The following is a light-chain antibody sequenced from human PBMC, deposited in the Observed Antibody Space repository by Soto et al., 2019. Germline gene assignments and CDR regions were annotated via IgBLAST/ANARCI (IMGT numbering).Light chain of an antibody. CDR3: CSYAGSYTFYV. CDR1: SSDVGGYNY. J-gene: IGLJ1*01. CDR2: DVS. V-gene: IGLV2-11*01. Sequence: QSALAQPRSVSGSPGHSVTISCTGTSSDVGGYNYVSWYQQHPGKAPKLMIYDVSKRPSGVPDRFSGSKSGNTASLTISGLQVEDEADYYCCSYAGSYTFYVFGTGTTVPVL.